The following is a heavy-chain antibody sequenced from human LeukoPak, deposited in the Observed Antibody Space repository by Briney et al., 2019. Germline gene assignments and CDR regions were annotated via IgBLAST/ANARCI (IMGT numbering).Heavy chain of an antibody. Sequence: GGSLRLSCAASGFTFSSYSMNWVRQAPGKGLQWVSVIIGSGSDTYYADSVKGRFTISRDNSRNTLYLHMNSLRAEDTAVYYCARWYYYETSGLYYGSFDNWGQGTLVTVSS. CDR3: ARWYYYETSGLYYGSFDN. CDR2: IIGSGSDT. V-gene: IGHV3-23*01. D-gene: IGHD3-22*01. J-gene: IGHJ5*02. CDR1: GFTFSSYS.